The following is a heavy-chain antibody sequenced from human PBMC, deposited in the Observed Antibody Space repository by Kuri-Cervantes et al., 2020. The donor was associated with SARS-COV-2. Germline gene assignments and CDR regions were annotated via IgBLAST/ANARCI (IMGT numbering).Heavy chain of an antibody. CDR2: ISYDGSNK. V-gene: IGHV3-30*18. CDR1: GFTFSSYG. CDR3: AKDQNLDVVVVPAA. D-gene: IGHD2-15*01. Sequence: GESLKISCAASGFTFSSYGMHWVHQAPGKGLEWVAVISYDGSNKYYADSVKGRFTISRDNSKNTLYLQMNSLSAEDTAVYYCAKDQNLDVVVVPAAWGQGSLVTVSS. J-gene: IGHJ5*02.